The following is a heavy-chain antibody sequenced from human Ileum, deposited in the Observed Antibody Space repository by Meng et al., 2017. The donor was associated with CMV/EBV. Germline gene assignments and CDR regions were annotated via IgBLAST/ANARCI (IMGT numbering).Heavy chain of an antibody. CDR3: ASGDSLRAVDF. D-gene: IGHD2-21*02. CDR1: GASISRSTYY. Sequence: QLQLQESGPGLLKPSETRSLTCTVSGASISRSTYYWGWIRQPPGKGLEWIGSIYYSGGTYYNPSLKSRVTISVDTSKNQFSLKLNSVTAADTAVYYCASGDSLRAVDFWGQGTLVTVSS. V-gene: IGHV4-39*07. J-gene: IGHJ4*02. CDR2: IYYSGGT.